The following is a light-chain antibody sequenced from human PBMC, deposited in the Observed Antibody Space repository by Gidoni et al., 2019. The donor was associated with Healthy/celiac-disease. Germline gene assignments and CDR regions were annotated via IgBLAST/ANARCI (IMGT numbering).Light chain of an antibody. Sequence: VMTHSPATLSVSPGERATLSCRASQSVSSNLAWYQQKPGQAPRLLIYGASTRATGIPARFSGSGSGTEFTLTISSLQSEDFAVYYCQQYNNWPPGTFGQGTKVEIK. CDR2: GAS. CDR3: QQYNNWPPGT. J-gene: IGKJ1*01. V-gene: IGKV3-15*01. CDR1: QSVSSN.